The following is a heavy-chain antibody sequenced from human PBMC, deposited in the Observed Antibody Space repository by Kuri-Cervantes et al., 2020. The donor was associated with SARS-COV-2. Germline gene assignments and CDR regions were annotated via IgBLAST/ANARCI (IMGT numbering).Heavy chain of an antibody. J-gene: IGHJ5*02. D-gene: IGHD2-2*01. CDR1: GGSISSYY. V-gene: IGHV4-59*01. CDR2: IYYSGST. CDR3: ASGLGYCSSTSCYDMRFDP. Sequence: GSLRLSCTVSGGSISSYYWSWIRQPPGKGLEWIGYIYYSGSTNYNPSLKSRVTISVDTSKNQFSLKLSSVTAADTAVYYCASGLGYCSSTSCYDMRFDPWGQGTLVTVSS.